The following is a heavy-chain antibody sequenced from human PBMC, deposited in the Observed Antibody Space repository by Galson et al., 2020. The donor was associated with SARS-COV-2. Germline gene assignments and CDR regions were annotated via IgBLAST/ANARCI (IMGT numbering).Heavy chain of an antibody. CDR2: IYNSGST. CDR1: GGSISSSSYY. Sequence: SQTLSPTCTVSGGSISSSSYYWGWIRQPPEKGLEWIGSIYNSGSTYYNPPPKSRVTISVDTSKNQFSLKLGSVTAADTSVYYCALGTILNGYGMDVWGQGTTVTVSS. J-gene: IGHJ6*02. CDR3: ALGTILNGYGMDV. D-gene: IGHD3-3*01. V-gene: IGHV4-39*07.